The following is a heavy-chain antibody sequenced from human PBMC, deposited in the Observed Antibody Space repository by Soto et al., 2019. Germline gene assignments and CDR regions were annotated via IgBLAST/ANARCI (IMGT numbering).Heavy chain of an antibody. Sequence: ASVKVSCKASGYTFTSYYMHWVRQAPGQGLEWMGIINPSGGSTSYAQKFQGRVTMTRDTSTSTVYMELSRLRSEDTAVYYCARDDQRRRVIQLWLAYCGGDCYSLDPWGQGTLVTVS. J-gene: IGHJ5*02. CDR3: ARDDQRRRVIQLWLAYCGGDCYSLDP. CDR1: GYTFTSYY. V-gene: IGHV1-46*01. CDR2: INPSGGST. D-gene: IGHD2-21*02.